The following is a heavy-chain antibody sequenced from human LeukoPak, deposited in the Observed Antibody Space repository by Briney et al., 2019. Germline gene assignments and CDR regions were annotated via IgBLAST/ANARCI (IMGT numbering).Heavy chain of an antibody. V-gene: IGHV3-53*01. CDR1: GFTVSSNY. Sequence: GGSLRLSCAASGFTVSSNYMSWVRQAPGKGLEWVSVIYSGSRTYYADSVKGRFTISRDNSKNKLYLQMNSLRAEDTAVYYCASNSGYYAFDIWGQGTMVTVSS. J-gene: IGHJ3*02. CDR2: IYSGSRT. CDR3: ASNSGYYAFDI. D-gene: IGHD3-22*01.